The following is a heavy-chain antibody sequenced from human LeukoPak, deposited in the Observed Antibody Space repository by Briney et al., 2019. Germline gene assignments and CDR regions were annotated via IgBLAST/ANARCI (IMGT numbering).Heavy chain of an antibody. CDR3: ARLVVVAGEEGGFDP. CDR1: GFSLSTSGVG. CDR2: LYWDDDK. V-gene: IGHV2-5*02. Sequence: SGPTLVKPTQTLTQTCTFSGFSLSTSGVGVGWVRQPPAKALEWLALLYWDDDKRYSPSLQSRLTITKEASKNQVVLTMTNMDPVYTATYYCARLVVVAGEEGGFDPWGQGTLVTVSS. D-gene: IGHD2-15*01. J-gene: IGHJ5*02.